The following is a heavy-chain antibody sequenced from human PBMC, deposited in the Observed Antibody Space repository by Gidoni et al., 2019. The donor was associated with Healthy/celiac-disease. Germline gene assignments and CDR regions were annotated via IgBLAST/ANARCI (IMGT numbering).Heavy chain of an antibody. D-gene: IGHD2-21*01. Sequence: QVQLQESGPGLVKPSQTLSLTCTVSGGSISSGSYYWSWIRQPAGKGLEWIGRIYTSGSTNYNPSLKSRVTISVDTSKNQFSLKLSSVTAADTAVYYCASQRPPPGGEFDPWGQGTLVTVSS. V-gene: IGHV4-61*02. CDR2: IYTSGST. J-gene: IGHJ5*02. CDR3: ASQRPPPGGEFDP. CDR1: GGSISSGSYY.